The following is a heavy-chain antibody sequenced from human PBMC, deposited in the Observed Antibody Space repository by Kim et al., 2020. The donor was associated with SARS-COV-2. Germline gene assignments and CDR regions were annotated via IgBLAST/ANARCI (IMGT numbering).Heavy chain of an antibody. CDR2: YYSGST. CDR3: WHSAFDI. Sequence: YYSGSTYYNPSLKSRVTISVDTSKNQFSLKLPSVTAADTAVYYCWHSAFDIWGQGTMGTVSS. D-gene: IGHD2-21*01. J-gene: IGHJ3*02. V-gene: IGHV4-30-2*03.